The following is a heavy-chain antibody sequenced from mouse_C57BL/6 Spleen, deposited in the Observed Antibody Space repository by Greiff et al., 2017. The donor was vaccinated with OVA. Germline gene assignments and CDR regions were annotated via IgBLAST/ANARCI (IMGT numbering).Heavy chain of an antibody. CDR3: ARSHYGSSYRAMDY. Sequence: QVQLQQSGAELVKPGASVKISCKASGYAFSSYWMNWVKQRPGKGLEWIGQIYPGDGDTNYNGKFKGKATLTADKSSSTAYMQLSSLTSEDSAVYFCARSHYGSSYRAMDYWGQGTSVTVSS. V-gene: IGHV1-80*01. J-gene: IGHJ4*01. CDR2: IYPGDGDT. D-gene: IGHD1-1*01. CDR1: GYAFSSYW.